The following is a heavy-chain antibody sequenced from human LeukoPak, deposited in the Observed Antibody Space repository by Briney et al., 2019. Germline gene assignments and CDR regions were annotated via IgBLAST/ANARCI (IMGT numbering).Heavy chain of an antibody. CDR1: GGSISSYY. CDR2: IFYDGTT. Sequence: SETLSLTCTVSGGSISSYYWSWIRQSPGKGLEWIGYIFYDGTTNFNPSLKSRVTMSVDTSKNQLSLELTSVTAADTALYYCARRSHYDIVTGYHDAFDIWGQGTMVIVPS. J-gene: IGHJ3*02. V-gene: IGHV4-59*08. CDR3: ARRSHYDIVTGYHDAFDI. D-gene: IGHD3-9*01.